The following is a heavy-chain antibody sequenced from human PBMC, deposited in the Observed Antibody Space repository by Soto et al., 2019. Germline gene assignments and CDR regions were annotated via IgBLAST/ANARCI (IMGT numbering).Heavy chain of an antibody. D-gene: IGHD5-18*01. V-gene: IGHV1-69*01. CDR2: IIPIFGTA. CDR3: AGSYGYNYYYGMDV. J-gene: IGHJ6*02. Sequence: SVKVSCXASGGAFSSYAISWGRQAPGQGLEWMGGIIPIFGTANYAQKFQGRVTITADESTSTAYMELSSLRSEDTAVYYCAGSYGYNYYYGMDVWGQGTTVTVSS. CDR1: GGAFSSYA.